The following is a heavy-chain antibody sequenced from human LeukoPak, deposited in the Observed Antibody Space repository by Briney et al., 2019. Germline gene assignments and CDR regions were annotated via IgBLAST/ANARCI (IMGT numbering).Heavy chain of an antibody. CDR3: ARADVRLLEGGYYYYYYGMDV. CDR2: INSDGSST. V-gene: IGHV3-74*01. J-gene: IGHJ6*02. CDR1: GFTFSSYW. D-gene: IGHD3-3*01. Sequence: GGSLRLSCAASGFTFSSYWMHWVRQAPGKGLVWVSRINSDGSSTSYADSVKGRFTISRDNAKNTLYLQMNSLRAEDTAVYYCARADVRLLEGGYYYYYYGMDVWGQGTTVTVSS.